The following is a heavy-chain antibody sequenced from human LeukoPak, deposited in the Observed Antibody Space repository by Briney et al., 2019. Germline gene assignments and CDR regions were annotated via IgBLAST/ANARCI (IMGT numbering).Heavy chain of an antibody. CDR2: IKQDGTEK. D-gene: IGHD3-10*01. V-gene: IGHV3-7*05. Sequence: GGSLRLSCAASGFTFSAYWMNWVRQAPGKGLEWVANIKQDGTEKNYVDSVKGRFTISRDNSKNTLYLQMNSLRAEDTAIYYCARGHEALGYWGQGTLVTVSS. CDR3: ARGHEALGY. CDR1: GFTFSAYW. J-gene: IGHJ4*02.